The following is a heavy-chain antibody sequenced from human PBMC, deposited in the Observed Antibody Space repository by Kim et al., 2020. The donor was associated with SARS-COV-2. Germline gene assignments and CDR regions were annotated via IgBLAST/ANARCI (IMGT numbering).Heavy chain of an antibody. CDR1: GFTFGDYA. Sequence: GGSLRLSCTASGFTFGDYAMSWVRQAPGKGLEWVGFIRSKAYGATTEYAASVKGRFTISRDDSKSIAYLQMNSLKTEDTAVYYCTRKDYWGQGTLVTVSS. J-gene: IGHJ4*02. CDR3: TRKDY. V-gene: IGHV3-49*04. CDR2: IRSKAYGATT.